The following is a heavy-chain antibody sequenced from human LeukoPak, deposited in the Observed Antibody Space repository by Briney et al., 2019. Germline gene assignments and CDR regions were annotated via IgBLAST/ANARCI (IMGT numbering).Heavy chain of an antibody. CDR1: GGTFSSYA. CDR3: ARGDWEYYFDY. CDR2: IIPILGIA. J-gene: IGHJ4*02. Sequence: SVKVSCKASGGTFSSYAISWVRQAPGQGLEWMGRIIPILGIANYAQKFQGRVTITADKSTSTAYMELSSLRSEDTAVYYCARGDWEYYFDYWGQGTLVTVSS. D-gene: IGHD1-26*01. V-gene: IGHV1-69*04.